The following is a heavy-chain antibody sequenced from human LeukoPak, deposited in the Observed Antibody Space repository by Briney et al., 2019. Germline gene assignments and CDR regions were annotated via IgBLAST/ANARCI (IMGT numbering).Heavy chain of an antibody. CDR2: ISGSGDYT. CDR1: GFTFSSYG. J-gene: IGHJ4*02. D-gene: IGHD3-22*01. V-gene: IGHV3-23*01. Sequence: GGSLRLSCAASGFTFSSYGMSWVRQAPGKGLEWVSTISGSGDYTYYADSVKGRFTISRDNSKNTLYLQMNSLRAEDTAVYYCAKDRGYYYDSSGYYYGYWGQGTLVTVSS. CDR3: AKDRGYYYDSSGYYYGY.